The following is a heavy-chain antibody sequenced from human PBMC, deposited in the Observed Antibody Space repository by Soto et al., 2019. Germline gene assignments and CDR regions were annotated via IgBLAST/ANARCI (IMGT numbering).Heavy chain of an antibody. D-gene: IGHD3-3*01. J-gene: IGHJ6*02. CDR3: ARAPYYDFWSGYYYYYGRDV. Sequence: EVQLVESGGGLVQPGGSLRLSCAASGFTFSSYEMNWVRQAPGKGLEWVSYISSSGSTIYYADSVKGRFTISRDNAKNSLYLQMNSLRAEDTAVYYCARAPYYDFWSGYYYYYGRDVWGQGTTVTVSS. CDR2: ISSSGSTI. CDR1: GFTFSSYE. V-gene: IGHV3-48*03.